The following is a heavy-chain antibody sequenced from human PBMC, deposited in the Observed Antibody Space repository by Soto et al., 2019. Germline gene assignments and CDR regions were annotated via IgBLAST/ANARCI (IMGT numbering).Heavy chain of an antibody. D-gene: IGHD3-10*01. J-gene: IGHJ4*02. CDR3: ERTGDIGMVDY. V-gene: IGHV4-59*01. CDR2: IYYSGST. Sequence: SETLSLTCTVSGGSISSYYWSWIRQPPGKGLEWIGYIYYSGSTNYNPSLKSRVTISVDTSKNQFSLKLSSVTAADTAVYYCERTGDIGMVDYCGQGPLVTVYS. CDR1: GGSISSYY.